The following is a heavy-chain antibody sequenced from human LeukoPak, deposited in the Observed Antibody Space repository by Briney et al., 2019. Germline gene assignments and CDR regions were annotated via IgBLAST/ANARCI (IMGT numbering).Heavy chain of an antibody. D-gene: IGHD5-24*01. J-gene: IGHJ4*02. CDR3: AKRRDGYKSGYFDY. V-gene: IGHV3-23*01. CDR2: ISGSGGST. Sequence: LSLTCTVSGDSISSGDYYWSWVRQAPGKGLEWVSAISGSGGSTYYADSVKGRFTISRDNSKNTLYLQMNSLRAEDTAVYYCAKRRDGYKSGYFDYWGQGTLVTVSS. CDR1: GDSISSGDYY.